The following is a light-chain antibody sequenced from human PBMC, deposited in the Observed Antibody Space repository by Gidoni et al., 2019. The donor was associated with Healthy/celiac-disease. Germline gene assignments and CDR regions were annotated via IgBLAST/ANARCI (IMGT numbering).Light chain of an antibody. CDR3: QTWGTGFWV. Sequence: QLVLTQSPSASASLGASVKLTCTLSSGHSSYAIAWPQQQPAKGPRYLMKLNSDGSHSKGDGIPDRFSGSSSGAERYLTISSLQSEDEADYYCQTWGTGFWVFGGGTKLTVL. J-gene: IGLJ3*02. CDR1: SGHSSYA. V-gene: IGLV4-69*01. CDR2: LNSDGSH.